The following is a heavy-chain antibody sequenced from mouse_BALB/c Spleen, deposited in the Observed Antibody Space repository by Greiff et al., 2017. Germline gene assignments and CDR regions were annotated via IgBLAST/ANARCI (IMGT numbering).Heavy chain of an antibody. CDR1: GFTFSDYY. CDR3: ARGDDYDWFAY. CDR2: ISDGGSYT. D-gene: IGHD2-4*01. Sequence: EVNVVESGGGLVKPGGSLKLSCAASGFTFSDYYMYWVRQTPEKRLEWVATISDGGSYTYYPDSVKGRFTISRDNAKNNLYLQMSSLKSEDTAMYYCARGDDYDWFAYWGQGTLVTVSA. V-gene: IGHV5-4*02. J-gene: IGHJ3*01.